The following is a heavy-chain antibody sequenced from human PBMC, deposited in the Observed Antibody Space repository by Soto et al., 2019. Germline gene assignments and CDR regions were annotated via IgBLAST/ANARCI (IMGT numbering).Heavy chain of an antibody. V-gene: IGHV4-4*07. CDR1: GGAISTYS. D-gene: IGHD3-3*01. Sequence: SETLSLTCTVSGGAISTYSWTWIRQTAGKGLEWIGRIYSSGSTKYNPALQSRVTMSLDTSNNQFSLRLTSVTAADTAVYYCARGQRFSDWFDPWGQGTLVTVSS. J-gene: IGHJ5*02. CDR2: IYSSGST. CDR3: ARGQRFSDWFDP.